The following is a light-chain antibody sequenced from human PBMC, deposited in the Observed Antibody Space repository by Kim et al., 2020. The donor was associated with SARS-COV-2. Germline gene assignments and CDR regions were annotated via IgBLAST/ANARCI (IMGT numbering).Light chain of an antibody. Sequence: SLSPGERATLSCRASQSVSSYLAWYQQKPGQAHRLLIYDASNRATGIPARFSGSGSGTDFTLTISSLEPEDFALYYCQQRGDWPYTFGQGTKLEI. CDR2: DAS. CDR3: QQRGDWPYT. CDR1: QSVSSY. J-gene: IGKJ2*01. V-gene: IGKV3-11*01.